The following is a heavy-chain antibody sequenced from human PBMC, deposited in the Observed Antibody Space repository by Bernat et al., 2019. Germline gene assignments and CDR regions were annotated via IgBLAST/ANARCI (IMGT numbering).Heavy chain of an antibody. CDR2: INPNSGGT. Sequence: QVQMVQSGAEVKKPGASVKVSCKASGYTFTDFYIHWVRQAPGQGLEWMGWINPNSGGTDYAQRFKGWDTMTSDESITTAYMELSRLSSDDTALYYCASGGRSTSGGVDYFDFWGQGTLVTVSS. D-gene: IGHD3-16*01. CDR1: GYTFTDFY. CDR3: ASGGRSTSGGVDYFDF. J-gene: IGHJ4*02. V-gene: IGHV1-2*04.